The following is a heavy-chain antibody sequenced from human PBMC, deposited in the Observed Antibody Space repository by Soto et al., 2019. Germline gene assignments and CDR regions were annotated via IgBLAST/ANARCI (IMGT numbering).Heavy chain of an antibody. D-gene: IGHD1-26*01. CDR3: ARDHLRWELSFTAEYFQH. CDR1: GYTFTSYY. Sequence: GASVKVSCKASGYTFTSYYMHWVRQAPGQGLEWMGIINPSGGSTSYAQKFQGRVTMTRDTSTSTVYMELSSLRSEDTAVYYCARDHLRWELSFTAEYFQHWGQGTLVTVSS. J-gene: IGHJ1*01. V-gene: IGHV1-46*01. CDR2: INPSGGST.